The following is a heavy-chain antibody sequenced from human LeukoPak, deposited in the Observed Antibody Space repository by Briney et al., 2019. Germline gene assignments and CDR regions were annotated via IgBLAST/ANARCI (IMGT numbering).Heavy chain of an antibody. V-gene: IGHV3-48*03. CDR2: ISSSGSDK. Sequence: GGSLRLSCAASGFPFSDHEMNWVRQAPGKGLEWVSYISSSGSDKYYPDSVNGRFTISRDNAKNSLYLQMNSLRAEDTAVYYCARRTSGAFAIWGQGTKVTVSS. CDR3: ARRTSGAFAI. J-gene: IGHJ3*02. CDR1: GFPFSDHE.